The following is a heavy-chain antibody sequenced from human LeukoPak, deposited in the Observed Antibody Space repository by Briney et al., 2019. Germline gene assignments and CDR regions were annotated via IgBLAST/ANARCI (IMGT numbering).Heavy chain of an antibody. D-gene: IGHD3-22*01. CDR3: AKDRGSGYHYFDY. CDR1: GFTFSSYA. CDR2: ISTSGESA. Sequence: PGGSLRLSCPVSGFTFSSYAMSWVRQAPGRGLEWVSVISTSGESAYYADSVKGRFTISRDNSKNTLYLQMNSLRAEDMAVYYCAKDRGSGYHYFDYWGQGTLVTVSS. J-gene: IGHJ4*02. V-gene: IGHV3-23*01.